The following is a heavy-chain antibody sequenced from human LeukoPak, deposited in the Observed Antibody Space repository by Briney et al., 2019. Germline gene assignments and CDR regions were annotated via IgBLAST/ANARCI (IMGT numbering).Heavy chain of an antibody. CDR2: MYHSGST. D-gene: IGHD3-10*01. V-gene: IGHV4-38-2*02. Sequence: PSETLSLTCTVSGYSISSGHYWGWIRQPPGKGLERIGSMYHSGSTYYNPPLKSRVTISEDTSKNQFSLKLRSVTAADTAVYYCARGPRFGELLWHWFDPWGQETLVTVSS. CDR1: GYSISSGHY. CDR3: ARGPRFGELLWHWFDP. J-gene: IGHJ5*02.